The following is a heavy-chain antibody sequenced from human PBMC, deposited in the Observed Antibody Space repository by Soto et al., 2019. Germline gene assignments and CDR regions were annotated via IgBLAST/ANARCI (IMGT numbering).Heavy chain of an antibody. CDR3: AKDHSVDYCTNGGCYTGGAFDY. CDR1: GFTFSSYG. D-gene: IGHD2-8*01. Sequence: QVQLVESGGGVVQPGRSLRLSCAASGFTFSSYGMHWVRQAPGKGLEWVAVISYDGSNKYYADSVKGRFTISRDNSKNTLYLQMNSLRAEDTAVYYCAKDHSVDYCTNGGCYTGGAFDYWGQGTLVTVSS. J-gene: IGHJ4*02. CDR2: ISYDGSNK. V-gene: IGHV3-30*18.